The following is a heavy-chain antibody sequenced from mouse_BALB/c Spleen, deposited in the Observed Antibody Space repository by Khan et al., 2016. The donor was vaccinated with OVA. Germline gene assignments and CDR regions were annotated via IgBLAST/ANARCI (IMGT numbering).Heavy chain of an antibody. CDR3: ARDYWFVY. CDR1: GFSFSNYA. J-gene: IGHJ3*01. V-gene: IGHV5-6-5*01. Sequence: EVTLVESGGGLVKPGGSLKVSCAVSGFSFSNYAMSWVRQTPEKRLEWVASISSGDTTYYPDSVKGRITISRDNARNILYLQMSSLRSEDTALYYCARDYWFVYWGQGTLVTVSA. CDR2: ISSGDTT.